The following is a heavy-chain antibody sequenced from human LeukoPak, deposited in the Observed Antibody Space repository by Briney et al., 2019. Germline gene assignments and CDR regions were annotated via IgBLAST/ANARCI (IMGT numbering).Heavy chain of an antibody. CDR2: IYYSGST. CDR1: GGSISSYY. Sequence: SETLSLTCTVSGGSISSYYWSWIRQPPGKGLEWIGYIYYSGSTNYDPSLKSRVTISVDTSKNQFSLKLSSVTAADTAVYYCARGGYTLYYYYMDVWGEGTTVTVSS. V-gene: IGHV4-59*01. J-gene: IGHJ6*03. D-gene: IGHD5-18*01. CDR3: ARGGYTLYYYYMDV.